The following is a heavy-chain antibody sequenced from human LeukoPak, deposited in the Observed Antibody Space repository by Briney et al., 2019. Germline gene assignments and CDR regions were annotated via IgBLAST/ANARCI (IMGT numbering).Heavy chain of an antibody. CDR3: AREVRGVISAFDI. Sequence: SETLSLTCSVSGGSISNYFWSWIRQPPGKGLECIGFIYYSETTNYNPSFKSRVTISVDTSKNQFSLKLNSVTAADTAMYYCAREVRGVISAFDIWGQGTMVTVSS. J-gene: IGHJ3*02. CDR1: GGSISNYF. CDR2: IYYSETT. D-gene: IGHD3-10*01. V-gene: IGHV4-59*01.